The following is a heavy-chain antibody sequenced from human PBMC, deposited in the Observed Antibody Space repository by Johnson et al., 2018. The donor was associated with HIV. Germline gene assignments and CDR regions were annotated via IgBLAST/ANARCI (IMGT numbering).Heavy chain of an antibody. V-gene: IGHV3-23*04. CDR2: ISGGGGST. CDR3: AKYRIVGPTRGSAFDI. Sequence: VQLVESGGGLVQPGGSLRLSCTASGFTFSNYAMSWVRQAPGKGLEWVLAISGGGGSTYYADSVKGRFTISRDNSKNTLYLQMNSLRAEDTAIYYCAKYRIVGPTRGSAFDIWGQGTMVTVSS. CDR1: GFTFSNYA. J-gene: IGHJ3*02. D-gene: IGHD1-26*01.